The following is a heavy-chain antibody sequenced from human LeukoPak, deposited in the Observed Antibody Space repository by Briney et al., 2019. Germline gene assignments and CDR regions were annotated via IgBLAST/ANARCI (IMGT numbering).Heavy chain of an antibody. D-gene: IGHD2-15*01. CDR3: ARLSRNCSGGSCYSDWFDP. J-gene: IGHJ5*02. CDR1: GYSFTGYR. V-gene: IGHV5-51*01. Sequence: GESLKISCKGSGYSFTGYRIAWVRQMPGKGLGWMGIIYPGDSDTRHSPSFQGQVTISADKSISTAYLQWSSLKASDTAMYYCARLSRNCSGGSCYSDWFDPWGQGTLVTVSS. CDR2: IYPGDSDT.